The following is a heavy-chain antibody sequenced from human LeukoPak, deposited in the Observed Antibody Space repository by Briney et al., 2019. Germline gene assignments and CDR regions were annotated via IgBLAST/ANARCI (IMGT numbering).Heavy chain of an antibody. CDR1: GYTFTSYY. J-gene: IGHJ4*02. Sequence: ASVKVSCKASGYTFTSYYMHWVRRAPGQGLEWMGIINPSGGSTGYAQTFQGRVAMTRDTSTSTVYMELSSLRSEDTAVYYCARARELRGGDYWGQGTLVTVSS. CDR2: INPSGGST. V-gene: IGHV1-46*01. CDR3: ARARELRGGDY. D-gene: IGHD1-26*01.